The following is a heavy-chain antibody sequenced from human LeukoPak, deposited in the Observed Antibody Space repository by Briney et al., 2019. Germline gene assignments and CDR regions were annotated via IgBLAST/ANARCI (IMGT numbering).Heavy chain of an antibody. J-gene: IGHJ4*02. Sequence: SETLSLTCTVSGGSISSGGYYWSWIRQPPGKGLEWIGYIYHSGSTYYNPSLKSRVTISVDRSKNQFSLKLSSVTAADTAVYYCARVEWVYYFDYGGQGTLVTVSS. V-gene: IGHV4-30-2*01. CDR2: IYHSGST. D-gene: IGHD2-8*01. CDR3: ARVEWVYYFDY. CDR1: GGSISSGGYY.